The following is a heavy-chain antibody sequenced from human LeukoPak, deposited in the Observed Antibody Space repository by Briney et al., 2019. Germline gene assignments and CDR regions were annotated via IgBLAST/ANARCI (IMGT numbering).Heavy chain of an antibody. CDR2: MSSRGSII. CDR3: ARGAAGGMYNWFDP. CDR1: GFTFSSYE. D-gene: IGHD6-13*01. Sequence: GGSLRLSCAASGFTFSSYEMDWVRQAPGKGLEWVSYMSSRGSIIFYADSVKGRFTISRDNAKNSLYLQMDSLRVEDTAVYYCARGAAGGMYNWFDPWGQGTLVTVSS. J-gene: IGHJ5*02. V-gene: IGHV3-48*03.